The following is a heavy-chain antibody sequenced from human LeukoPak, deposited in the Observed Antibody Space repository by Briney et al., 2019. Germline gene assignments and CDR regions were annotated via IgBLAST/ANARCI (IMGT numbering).Heavy chain of an antibody. V-gene: IGHV4-30-4*07. Sequence: PSETLSLTCAVSGGSISSGDYPWSWIRQPPGKGLEWIGYIYYTDSYYNPSLKSRVTISLDTSKNQFSLKLSSVTAADTAVYYCAGYSGWSYNWFDPWGQGTLVTVSS. J-gene: IGHJ5*02. CDR1: GGSISSGDYP. CDR3: AGYSGWSYNWFDP. CDR2: IYYTDS. D-gene: IGHD6-19*01.